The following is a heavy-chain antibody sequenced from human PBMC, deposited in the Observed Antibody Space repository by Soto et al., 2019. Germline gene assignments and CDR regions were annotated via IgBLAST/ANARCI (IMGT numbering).Heavy chain of an antibody. J-gene: IGHJ4*02. V-gene: IGHV1-18*01. Sequence: GAPVKVSCQASGLTLNSYCLSWVGQAPGQGLEWMGWISAYNGNTNYAQKLQGRVTMTTDTSTSTAYMELRSLRSDDTAVYYCARPIRFYGDYLDYWGQGTLVTVSS. D-gene: IGHD4-17*01. CDR3: ARPIRFYGDYLDY. CDR2: ISAYNGNT. CDR1: GLTLNSYC.